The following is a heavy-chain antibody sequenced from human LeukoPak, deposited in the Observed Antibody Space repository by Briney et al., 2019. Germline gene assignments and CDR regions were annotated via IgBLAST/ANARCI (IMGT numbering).Heavy chain of an antibody. CDR3: ARDSAGTEYFQH. Sequence: PSETLSLTCTVSGGSISSYYWSWIRQSPGKGLEWIGYIFYSGSTNYNPSLKSRVTISVDTSKSQISLKLSSVTAADTAVYYCARDSAGTEYFQHWGQGTLVTVSS. CDR2: IFYSGST. V-gene: IGHV4-59*01. D-gene: IGHD3-10*01. CDR1: GGSISSYY. J-gene: IGHJ1*01.